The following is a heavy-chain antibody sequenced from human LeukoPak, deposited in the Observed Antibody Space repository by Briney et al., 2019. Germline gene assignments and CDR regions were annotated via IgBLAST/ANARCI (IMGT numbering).Heavy chain of an antibody. CDR3: AKVPWVVVVPAAIGNWFDP. CDR2: ISGSGGST. D-gene: IGHD2-2*01. Sequence: GSLRLSCAASGFTFSSYAMSWVRQAPGKGLEWVSAISGSGGSTYYADSVKGRFTISRDNSKNTLYLQMNSLRAEDTAVYYCAKVPWVVVVPAAIGNWFDPWGQGTLVTVSS. CDR1: GFTFSSYA. V-gene: IGHV3-23*01. J-gene: IGHJ5*02.